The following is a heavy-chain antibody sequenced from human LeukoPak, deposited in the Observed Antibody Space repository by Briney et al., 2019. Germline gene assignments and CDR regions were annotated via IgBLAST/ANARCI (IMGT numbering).Heavy chain of an antibody. V-gene: IGHV4-38-2*02. J-gene: IGHJ1*01. CDR3: VRDLWYCSGGSCLPA. D-gene: IGHD2-15*01. CDR2: IYHSGST. Sequence: SETLSLTCTVSGYSISSGYYWGWIRQPPGKGLEWIGSIYHSGSTYYNPSLKSRVTISVDTSKNQFSLKLSSVTAADTAVYYCVRDLWYCSGGSCLPAWGQGTLVTVSS. CDR1: GYSISSGYY.